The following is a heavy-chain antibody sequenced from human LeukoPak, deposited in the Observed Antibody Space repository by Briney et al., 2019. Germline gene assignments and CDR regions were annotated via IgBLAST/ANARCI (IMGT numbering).Heavy chain of an antibody. J-gene: IGHJ4*02. D-gene: IGHD2-2*01. Sequence: GRSLRLSCAASGPTFSSSVMHWVRQAPGKGLEWVAVISSDAINEYYAHSVKGRFTISRDNYKNTAFLQMNSLRAEDTAVYYCASADPRTGSGTRDYWGQGTLVTVSS. CDR2: ISSDAINE. V-gene: IGHV3-30*03. CDR3: ASADPRTGSGTRDY. CDR1: GPTFSSSV.